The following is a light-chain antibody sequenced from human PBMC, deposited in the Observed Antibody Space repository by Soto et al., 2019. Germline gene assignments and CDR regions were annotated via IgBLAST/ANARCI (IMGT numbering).Light chain of an antibody. CDR2: AAS. V-gene: IGKV1-39*01. Sequence: DIQMTQSPSSLSASVGDRVTITCRASQTIINYLNWYQQKPGKAPKLLIYAASTLQSGVPSRFSGSGSGTAFTLSIGSLQPEDFATYYCQQSYSTPRTFGQGTKVEIK. CDR3: QQSYSTPRT. J-gene: IGKJ1*01. CDR1: QTIINY.